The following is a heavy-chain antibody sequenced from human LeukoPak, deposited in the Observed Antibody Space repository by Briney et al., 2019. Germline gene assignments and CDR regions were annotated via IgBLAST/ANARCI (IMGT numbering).Heavy chain of an antibody. V-gene: IGHV3-30-3*01. D-gene: IGHD3-22*01. CDR2: ISYDGSNK. Sequence: PGGSLRLSCAASGFTFSSYAMHLVRQAPGKGLEWVAVISYDGSNKYYADSVKGRFTISRDNSKNTLYLQMNSLRAEDTAVYYCARGYDSSGYYHDYWGQGTLVTVSS. CDR3: ARGYDSSGYYHDY. J-gene: IGHJ4*02. CDR1: GFTFSSYA.